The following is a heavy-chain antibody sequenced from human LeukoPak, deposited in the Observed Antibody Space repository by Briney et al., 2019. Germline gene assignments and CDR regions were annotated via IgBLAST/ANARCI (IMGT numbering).Heavy chain of an antibody. CDR1: GYTFTGYY. J-gene: IGHJ4*02. D-gene: IGHD3-3*01. Sequence: ASVKVSCKASGYTFTGYYMHWVRQAPGQGLEWMGWINPNSGGTNYAQKFQGRVTMTRDTSISTAYMELSRLRSDDTAVYYCARTIFWSGYPYFDYWGQGTLVTVSS. CDR3: ARTIFWSGYPYFDY. CDR2: INPNSGGT. V-gene: IGHV1-2*02.